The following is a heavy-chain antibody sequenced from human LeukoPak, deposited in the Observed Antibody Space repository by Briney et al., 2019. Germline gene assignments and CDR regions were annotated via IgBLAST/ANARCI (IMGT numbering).Heavy chain of an antibody. Sequence: GGSLRLSCGASGFTFSSYTMIWVRQAPGKGLEWVSSISSGSNSIYYADSVKGRFTISRDNAKKSLYLQMNSLIAEDTSVYYCATEGRSTTPGYWGQGTLVTVSS. V-gene: IGHV3-21*01. J-gene: IGHJ4*02. CDR2: ISSGSNSI. D-gene: IGHD2-2*01. CDR3: ATEGRSTTPGY. CDR1: GFTFSSYT.